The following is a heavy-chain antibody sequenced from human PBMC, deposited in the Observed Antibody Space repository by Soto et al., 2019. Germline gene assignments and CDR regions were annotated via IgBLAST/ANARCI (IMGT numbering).Heavy chain of an antibody. CDR2: ISYDGSNK. V-gene: IGHV3-30*18. CDR1: GFTFSSYS. CDR3: AKEGVNWFDP. J-gene: IGHJ5*02. Sequence: RLSCAASGFTFSSYSMHWVRQAPGKGLEWVAVISYDGSNKYYADSVKGRFTISRDNSKNTLYLQMNSLRAEDTAVYYCAKEGVNWFDPWGQGTLVTVSS.